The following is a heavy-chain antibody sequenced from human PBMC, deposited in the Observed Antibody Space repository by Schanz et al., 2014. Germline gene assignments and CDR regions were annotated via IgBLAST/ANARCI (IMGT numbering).Heavy chain of an antibody. CDR3: AKYGTGKGVSFEY. Sequence: EVQLVESGGGMVQPGGSLRLSCAASGFTFSGYWMSWVRQAPGEGLVWVANIKLDGSEKYYGDSVKGRFTISRDNAKNSLYLQMNSLTAEDTAVYYCAKYGTGKGVSFEYWGQGTLVTVSS. CDR1: GFTFSGYW. V-gene: IGHV3-7*01. J-gene: IGHJ4*02. CDR2: IKLDGSEK. D-gene: IGHD1-26*01.